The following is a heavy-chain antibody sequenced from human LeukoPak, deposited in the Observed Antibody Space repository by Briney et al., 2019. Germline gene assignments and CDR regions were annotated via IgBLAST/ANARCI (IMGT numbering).Heavy chain of an antibody. V-gene: IGHV4-34*01. J-gene: IGHJ4*02. CDR1: GGSFSGYY. D-gene: IGHD3-22*01. CDR3: ARRVYYDSLIDIDY. CDR2: INHSGST. Sequence: SETLSLTCAVYGGSFSGYYWSWIRQPPGKGLEWIGEINHSGSTNYNPSLKSRVTISVDTSKDQFSLKLSSVTAADTAVYYCARRVYYDSLIDIDYWGQGTLVTVSS.